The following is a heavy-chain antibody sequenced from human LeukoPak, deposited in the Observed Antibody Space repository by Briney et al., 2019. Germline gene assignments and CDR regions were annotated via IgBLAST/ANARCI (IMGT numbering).Heavy chain of an antibody. CDR3: ARKGGSYYYYYMDV. CDR1: GGSFSGYY. Sequence: SETLSLTCAVYGGSFSGYYWSWIRQPPGKGLEWIGEINHSGNTNYNPSLKSRVTISVDTSKNQFSLKLSSVTAADTAVYYCARKGGSYYYYYMDVWGKGTTVTVSS. D-gene: IGHD1-26*01. J-gene: IGHJ6*03. CDR2: INHSGNT. V-gene: IGHV4-34*01.